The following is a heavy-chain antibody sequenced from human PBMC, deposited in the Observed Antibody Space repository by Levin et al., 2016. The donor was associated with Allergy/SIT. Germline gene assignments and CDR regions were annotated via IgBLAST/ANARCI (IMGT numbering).Heavy chain of an antibody. CDR3: AKAKGCSGGSCGHYYYYGMDV. CDR2: IYSGGST. D-gene: IGHD2-15*01. V-gene: IGHV3-66*02. J-gene: IGHJ6*02. Sequence: VRQMPGKGLEWVSVIYSGGSTYYADSVKGRFTISRDNSKNTLYLQMNSLRAEDTAVYYCAKAKGCSGGSCGHYYYYGMDVWGQGTTVTVSS.